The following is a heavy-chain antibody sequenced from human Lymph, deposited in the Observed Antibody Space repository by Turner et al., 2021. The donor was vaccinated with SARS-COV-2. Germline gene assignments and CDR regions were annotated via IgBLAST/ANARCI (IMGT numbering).Heavy chain of an antibody. V-gene: IGHV1-2*02. J-gene: IGHJ6*02. CDR3: ARGASVTPDRYYYYYYGMDV. CDR2: INPNSGDT. D-gene: IGHD4-17*01. Sequence: QVQLVQSGAEVKKPGASVKVSCKASGYTFTGHYMHWVRQAPGQGVGWVGWINPNSGDTNYAQKFQGRVTMTMDTSISTVYMELSRLRSDDTAVYYCARGASVTPDRYYYYYYGMDVWGQGTTVTVSS. CDR1: GYTFTGHY.